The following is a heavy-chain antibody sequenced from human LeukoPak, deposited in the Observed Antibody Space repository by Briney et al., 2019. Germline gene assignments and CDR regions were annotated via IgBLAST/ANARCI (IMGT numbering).Heavy chain of an antibody. CDR3: TTAHVEMATDYFDY. CDR2: IKSNSDGGTT. V-gene: IGHV3-15*01. D-gene: IGHD5-24*01. J-gene: IGHJ4*02. CDR1: GFTFSNVW. Sequence: GGSLRLSCAASGFTFSNVWMRGVRQGPGKGREGGGRIKSNSDGGTTDYAAPVKGRFTISRDDSKNTVYLQMNSLKTEDTAVYYCTTAHVEMATDYFDYWGQGTLVTVST.